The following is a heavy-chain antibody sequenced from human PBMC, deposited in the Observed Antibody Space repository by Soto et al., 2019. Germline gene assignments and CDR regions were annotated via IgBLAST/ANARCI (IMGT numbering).Heavy chain of an antibody. V-gene: IGHV4-30-4*01. Sequence: QLLESGPGLVKPSQTLSLTCTVSGGSISSDDYYWIWIRQPPGKGLEWIGSIYYSGSTYNNPSLKSRLIISVDTSKNLFSLKLSSVNAADTAVYYWARSIPLSWTGGSGMDVRGRGITVTVSS. CDR1: GGSISSDDYY. CDR3: ARSIPLSWTGGSGMDV. CDR2: IYYSGST. J-gene: IGHJ6*02. D-gene: IGHD6-25*01.